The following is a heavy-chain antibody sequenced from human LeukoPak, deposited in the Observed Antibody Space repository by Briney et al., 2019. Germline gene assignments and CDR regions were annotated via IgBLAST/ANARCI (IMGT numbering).Heavy chain of an antibody. J-gene: IGHJ4*02. CDR2: INRSGST. CDR1: GGSFSGYY. Sequence: SETLSLTCAVYGGSFSGYYWSWIRQPPGKGLEWIGEINRSGSTNYNPSLKSRVTISVDTSKNQFSLKLSSVTAADTAVYYCARGRGGLLWFPFFDYWGQGTLVTVSS. D-gene: IGHD3-10*01. CDR3: ARGRGGLLWFPFFDY. V-gene: IGHV4-34*01.